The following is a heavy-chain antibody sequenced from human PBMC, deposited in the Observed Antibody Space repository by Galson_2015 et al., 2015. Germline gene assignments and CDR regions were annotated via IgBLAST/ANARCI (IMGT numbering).Heavy chain of an antibody. D-gene: IGHD4-17*01. CDR3: AKGTTVTTGWFDP. V-gene: IGHV3-21*01. Sequence: SLRLSCAASGFTFSSYRMNWVRQAPGKGLEWVSSISSSSSYIYYADSVKGRFTISRDNAKNSLYLQMNSLRAEDTAVYYCAKGTTVTTGWFDPWGQGTLVTVSS. CDR2: ISSSSSYI. J-gene: IGHJ5*02. CDR1: GFTFSSYR.